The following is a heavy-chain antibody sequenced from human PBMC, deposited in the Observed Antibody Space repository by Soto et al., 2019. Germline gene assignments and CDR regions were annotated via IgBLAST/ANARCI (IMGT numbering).Heavy chain of an antibody. V-gene: IGHV1-18*01. D-gene: IGHD3-16*01. Sequence: QVQLVQSGAEVKKPGASVKVSCKASGYTFTSYGISWVRQAPGQGLEWMGWISAYNGNTNYAQKLKGRVPMTTDTSASTAYMELRSRRSDDTSVYYCTSMDGYVCGRLNGAFDIWGQGTIVTVSS. CDR1: GYTFTSYG. CDR3: TSMDGYVCGRLNGAFDI. CDR2: ISAYNGNT. J-gene: IGHJ3*02.